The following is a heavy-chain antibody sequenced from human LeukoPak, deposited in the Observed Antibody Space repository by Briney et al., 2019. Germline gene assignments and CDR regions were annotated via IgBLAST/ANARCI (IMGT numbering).Heavy chain of an antibody. J-gene: IGHJ4*02. CDR2: ISYDGSNK. D-gene: IGHD3-22*01. Sequence: GGSLRLSCAASGFTFSSYAMDWVRQAPGKGLEWVAVISYDGSNKYYADSVRGRFTISRDNSKNTLYLQMNSLRAEDTAVYYCASVEYDSSGYYPPFDHWGQGTLVTVSS. V-gene: IGHV3-30-3*01. CDR3: ASVEYDSSGYYPPFDH. CDR1: GFTFSSYA.